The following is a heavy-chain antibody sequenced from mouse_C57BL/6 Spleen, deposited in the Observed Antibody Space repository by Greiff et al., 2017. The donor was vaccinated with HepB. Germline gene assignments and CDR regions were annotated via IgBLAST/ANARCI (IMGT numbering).Heavy chain of an antibody. Sequence: VQLQQPGAELVKPGASVKLSCKASGYTFTSYWMHWVKQRPGQGLEWIGMIHPNSGSTNYNEKFKSKATLTVDKSSSTAYMQLSSLTSEDSAVYYCARGGRYDAWFAYWGQGTLVTVSA. J-gene: IGHJ3*01. CDR1: GYTFTSYW. V-gene: IGHV1-64*01. CDR3: ARGGRYDAWFAY. CDR2: IHPNSGST. D-gene: IGHD2-12*01.